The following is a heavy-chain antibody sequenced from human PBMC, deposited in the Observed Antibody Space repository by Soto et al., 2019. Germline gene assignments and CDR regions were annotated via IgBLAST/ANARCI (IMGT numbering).Heavy chain of an antibody. J-gene: IGHJ3*02. CDR2: INHSGNN. V-gene: IGHV4-34*01. Sequence: KPSETLSLTCVVSGGSFSTYHYNWIRQSPGKGLEWIGEINHSGNNNYSPSLKSRVTMSLDTSKNQFSLKLTSVTAADTAVYYCARGGSDGWQVAFDIWGQGTMVTVSS. D-gene: IGHD6-19*01. CDR3: ARGGSDGWQVAFDI. CDR1: GGSFSTYH.